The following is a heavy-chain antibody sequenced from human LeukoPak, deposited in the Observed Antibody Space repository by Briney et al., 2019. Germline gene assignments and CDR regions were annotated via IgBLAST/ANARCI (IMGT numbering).Heavy chain of an antibody. CDR2: INHSGST. Sequence: GSLRLSCTGSGFTFGDYAISWVRQPPGKGLEWIGEINHSGSTNYNPSLKSRVTISVDTSKNQFSLKLSSVTAADTAVYYCARAPIYGDYVGHFDYWGQGTLVTVSS. CDR1: GFTFGDYA. D-gene: IGHD4-17*01. J-gene: IGHJ4*02. V-gene: IGHV4-34*01. CDR3: ARAPIYGDYVGHFDY.